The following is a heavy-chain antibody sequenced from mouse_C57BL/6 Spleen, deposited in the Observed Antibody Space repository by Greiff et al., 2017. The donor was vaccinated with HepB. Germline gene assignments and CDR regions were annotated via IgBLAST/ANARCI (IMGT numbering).Heavy chain of an antibody. V-gene: IGHV3-6*01. D-gene: IGHD2-5*01. CDR3: ASLYYSNYGFAY. CDR2: ISYDGSN. J-gene: IGHJ3*01. Sequence: EVKLMESGPGLVKPSQSLSLTCSVTGYSITSGYYWNWIRQFPGNKLEWMGYISYDGSNNYNPSLKNRISITRDTSKNQFFLKLNSVTTEDTATYYCASLYYSNYGFAYWGQGTLVTVSA. CDR1: GYSITSGYY.